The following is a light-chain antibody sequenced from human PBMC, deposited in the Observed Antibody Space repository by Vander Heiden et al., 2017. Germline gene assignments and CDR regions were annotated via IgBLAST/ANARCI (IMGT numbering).Light chain of an antibody. J-gene: IGLJ1*01. Sequence: SYELTQPPSVSVSPGPTASITCSGDKLGDKYACWYQQKPGQPPVLVIYQDSKRPSVIPERFSGSNSGNTATLTISGTQAMDEADYYCQAWDSSTGVFGTGTKVTVL. V-gene: IGLV3-1*01. CDR1: KLGDKY. CDR3: QAWDSSTGV. CDR2: QDS.